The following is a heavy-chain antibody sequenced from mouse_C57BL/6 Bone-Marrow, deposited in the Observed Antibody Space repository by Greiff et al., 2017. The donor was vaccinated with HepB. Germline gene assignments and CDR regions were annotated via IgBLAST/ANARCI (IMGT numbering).Heavy chain of an antibody. V-gene: IGHV5-12*01. Sequence: EVKVVESGGGLVQPGGSLKLSCAASGFTFSDYYMYWVRQTPEKRLEWVAYISNGGGSTYYPDTVKGRFTISRDNAKNTLYLQMSRLKSEDTAMYYCARLRAMDYWGQGTSVTVSS. CDR3: ARLRAMDY. CDR2: ISNGGGST. CDR1: GFTFSDYY. J-gene: IGHJ4*01.